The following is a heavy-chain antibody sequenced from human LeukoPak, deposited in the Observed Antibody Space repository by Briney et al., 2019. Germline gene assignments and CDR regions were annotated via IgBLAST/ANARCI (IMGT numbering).Heavy chain of an antibody. CDR2: INHSGST. J-gene: IGHJ4*02. V-gene: IGHV4-34*01. CDR3: ARARGAILDIVVVVAERGYFDY. CDR1: GGSFSGYY. D-gene: IGHD2-15*01. Sequence: SETLSLTCAVYGGSFSGYYWSWIRQPPGKGLEWIGEINHSGSTNYNPSLKSRVTISVDTSKNQFSLKLSSVTAADTAVYYCARARGAILDIVVVVAERGYFDYWGQGTLVTVSS.